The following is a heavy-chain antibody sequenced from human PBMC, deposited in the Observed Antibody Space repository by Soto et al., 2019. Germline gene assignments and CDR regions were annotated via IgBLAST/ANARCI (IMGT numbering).Heavy chain of an antibody. CDR2: ISYDGSNK. Sequence: PGGSLRLSCAASGFTFSSYAMHWVRQAPGKGLEWVAVISYDGSNKYYADSVKGRFTISRDNSKNTLYLQMNSLRAEDTAVYYCAMLRWLQPKGDYFDYWGQGTLVTVSS. D-gene: IGHD5-12*01. V-gene: IGHV3-30-3*01. CDR3: AMLRWLQPKGDYFDY. J-gene: IGHJ4*02. CDR1: GFTFSSYA.